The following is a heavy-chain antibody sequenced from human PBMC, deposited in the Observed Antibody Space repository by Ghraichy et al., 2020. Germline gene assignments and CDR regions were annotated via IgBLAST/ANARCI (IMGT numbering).Heavy chain of an antibody. CDR2: IYYSGST. Sequence: SQTLSLTCTVAGGSISSYYWSWIRQPPGKGLEWIGYIYYSGSTNYNPSLKSRVTISVDTSKNQFSLKLSSVTAADTAVYYCARVEYSGSYPLAFDIWGQGTMVTGSS. CDR1: GGSISSYY. CDR3: ARVEYSGSYPLAFDI. V-gene: IGHV4-59*01. J-gene: IGHJ3*02. D-gene: IGHD1-26*01.